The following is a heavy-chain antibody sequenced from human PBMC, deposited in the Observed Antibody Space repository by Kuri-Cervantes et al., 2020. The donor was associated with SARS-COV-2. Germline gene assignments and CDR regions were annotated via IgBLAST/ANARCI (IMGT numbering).Heavy chain of an antibody. D-gene: IGHD3-10*01. Sequence: GESLKIPCTASGFTFSSYAMSWVRQAPGKGLEWVSTVSGSGVSTYYADSVKGRFTISRDNSASTMFLQMNSLRAEDTALYFCAKDLISASYFGSGRPDYWGQGTLVTVSS. CDR1: GFTFSSYA. V-gene: IGHV3-23*01. J-gene: IGHJ4*02. CDR3: AKDLISASYFGSGRPDY. CDR2: VSGSGVST.